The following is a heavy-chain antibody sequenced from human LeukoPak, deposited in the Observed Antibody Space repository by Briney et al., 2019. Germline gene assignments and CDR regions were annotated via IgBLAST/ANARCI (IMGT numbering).Heavy chain of an antibody. CDR1: GGSISSYY. D-gene: IGHD6-13*01. CDR2: IYYSGST. V-gene: IGHV4-59*01. Sequence: PSETLSLTCTVSGGSISSYYWSWIRQPPGKGLEWIGYIYYSGSTNYNPSLKSRVTISVDTSKNQFSLKLSSVTAADTAVYYCARDGGAAGTRRGWGSFDPWGQGTLVTVSS. J-gene: IGHJ5*02. CDR3: ARDGGAAGTRRGWGSFDP.